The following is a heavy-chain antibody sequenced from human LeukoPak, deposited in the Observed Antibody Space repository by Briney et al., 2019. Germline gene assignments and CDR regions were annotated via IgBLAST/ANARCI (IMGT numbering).Heavy chain of an antibody. Sequence: GGSLRLSCAASGFTFSSHAMSWVRQAPGKGLEWVSAISGSGGSTYYADSVKGRFTISRDNSKNTLYLQMNSLRAEDTAVYYCAKGIAVAGTHIPYYYYYYGMDVWGQGTTVTVSS. D-gene: IGHD6-19*01. J-gene: IGHJ6*02. CDR1: GFTFSSHA. CDR2: ISGSGGST. CDR3: AKGIAVAGTHIPYYYYYYGMDV. V-gene: IGHV3-23*01.